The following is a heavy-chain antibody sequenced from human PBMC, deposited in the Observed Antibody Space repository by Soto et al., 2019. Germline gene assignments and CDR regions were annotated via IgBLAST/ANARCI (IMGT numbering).Heavy chain of an antibody. CDR3: AREDKGDGYDH. CDR2: ISYSGST. V-gene: IGHV4-31*03. J-gene: IGHJ4*02. CDR1: GGSISSGGYY. Sequence: QVQLQESGPGLVKPSQTLSLTCTVSGGSISSGGYYWNWIRQHPGKGLEWIGCISYSGSTYYSPSHKSRVTISGDTSENQFPLELSSVTAADTAVYFCAREDKGDGYDHWGQGTLVTVSS. D-gene: IGHD5-18*01.